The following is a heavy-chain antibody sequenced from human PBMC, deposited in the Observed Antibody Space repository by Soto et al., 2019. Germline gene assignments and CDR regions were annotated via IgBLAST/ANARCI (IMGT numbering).Heavy chain of an antibody. J-gene: IGHJ1*01. D-gene: IGHD6-13*01. CDR2: IIPKFGST. CDR1: VDTFTSYS. CDR3: ARWRSSSWFAVFFQF. Sequence: QGHLVQSGAEVKKPGSSVKVSCKSSVDTFTSYSIAWMRQAPGQGLEWMGGIIPKFGSTKYARKFQDRVTITADESTSTAYMELSGLRSEDTAVYFCARWRSSSWFAVFFQFWGQGPRVTVSS. V-gene: IGHV1-69*01.